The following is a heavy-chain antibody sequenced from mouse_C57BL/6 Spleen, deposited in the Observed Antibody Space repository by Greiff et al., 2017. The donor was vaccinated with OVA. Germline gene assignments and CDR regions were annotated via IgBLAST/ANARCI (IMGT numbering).Heavy chain of an antibody. CDR1: GYTFTSYW. V-gene: IGHV1-69*01. Sequence: QVQLQQPGAELVMPGASVKLSCKASGYTFTSYWMHWVKQRPGQGLEWIGEIDPSDSYTNYNQKFKGKSTLTVDKSSSTAYMQLSSLTSEDSAVYYCARSLLRWYFDVWGTGTTVTVSS. CDR3: ARSLLRWYFDV. D-gene: IGHD1-2*01. CDR2: IDPSDSYT. J-gene: IGHJ1*03.